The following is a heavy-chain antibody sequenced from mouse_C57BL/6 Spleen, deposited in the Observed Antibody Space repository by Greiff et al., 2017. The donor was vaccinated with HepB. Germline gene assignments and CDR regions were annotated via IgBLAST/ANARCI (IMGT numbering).Heavy chain of an antibody. D-gene: IGHD2-3*01. CDR1: GYTFTSYW. J-gene: IGHJ4*01. Sequence: QVHVKQPGAELVKPGASVKMSCKASGYTFTSYWITWVKQRPGQGLEWIGDIYPGSGSTNYNEKFKSKATLTVDTSSSTAYMQLSSLTSEDSAVYYCARYYDGYPMDYWGQGTSVTVSS. CDR2: IYPGSGST. CDR3: ARYYDGYPMDY. V-gene: IGHV1-55*01.